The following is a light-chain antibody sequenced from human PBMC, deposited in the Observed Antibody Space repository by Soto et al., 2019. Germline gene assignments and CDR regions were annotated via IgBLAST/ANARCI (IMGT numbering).Light chain of an antibody. CDR3: SLSAVXFYV. CDR2: DVS. CDR1: RSDVCTYDF. V-gene: IGLV2-11*01. Sequence: QSSLTHPRSVGGSTVQSVTISCTGTRSDVCTYDFLSWYQQHPGKDPRLMIFDVSERPSGVPDRFSGSKSGNTASLTISGLPGKHEADYHSSLSAVXFYVLGTGTKVX. J-gene: IGLJ1*01.